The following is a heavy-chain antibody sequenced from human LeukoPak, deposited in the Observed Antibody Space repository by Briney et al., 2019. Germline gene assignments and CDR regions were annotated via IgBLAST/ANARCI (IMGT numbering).Heavy chain of an antibody. CDR1: GGTLSYHA. Sequence: GASVKVSCKAPGGTLSYHAVSWVRQAPGQGLEWMGGIIPLFGSTKYTQKFQGRVTITTDESTSAAYMELSSLRSDDTAVYYCARSMENVLSYYMDVWGEGTTVTVSS. D-gene: IGHD2-8*01. CDR2: IIPLFGST. J-gene: IGHJ6*03. V-gene: IGHV1-69*05. CDR3: ARSMENVLSYYMDV.